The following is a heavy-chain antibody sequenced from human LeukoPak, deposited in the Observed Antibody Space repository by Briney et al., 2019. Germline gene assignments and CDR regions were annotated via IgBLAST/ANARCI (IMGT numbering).Heavy chain of an antibody. D-gene: IGHD7-27*01. Sequence: GEPLKISCKSSGYSFTTYWIGWVRQMPGKGLEWMGIIYPGDSDTRYSPSFQGQVTISADKSISTAYLQWSSLKASDTAMYYCARHPDNWGSVDYWGQGTLVTVSS. J-gene: IGHJ4*02. CDR2: IYPGDSDT. V-gene: IGHV5-51*01. CDR1: GYSFTTYW. CDR3: ARHPDNWGSVDY.